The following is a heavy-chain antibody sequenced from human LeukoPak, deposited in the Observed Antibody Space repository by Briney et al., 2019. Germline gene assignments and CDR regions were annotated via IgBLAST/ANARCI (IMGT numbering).Heavy chain of an antibody. CDR1: GYTFTSYY. Sequence: ASVKVSCKASGYTFTSYYMHWVRQAPGQGLEWVGIINPSGGSTSYAQKFQGRVTMTRDTSTSTVYMELSSLRSEDTAVYYCARGGNLGYCSSTSCLTNWFDPWGQGSLVTVSS. D-gene: IGHD2-2*01. J-gene: IGHJ5*02. V-gene: IGHV1-46*03. CDR3: ARGGNLGYCSSTSCLTNWFDP. CDR2: INPSGGST.